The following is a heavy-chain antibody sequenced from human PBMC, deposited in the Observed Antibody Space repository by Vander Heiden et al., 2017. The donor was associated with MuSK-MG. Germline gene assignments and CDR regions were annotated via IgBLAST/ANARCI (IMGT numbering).Heavy chain of an antibody. Sequence: DVQLLEYGGALVYPGGSLRLSCRASGFNFGSYAMQWARQAPGKGLEWVSTISAGGGVTFYADSVRGRFTVSRDNSKRSLYLQMNSLSADDIAVYHCVQPNRRAVTLHVGFDNWGQGTMVSVSS. J-gene: IGHJ3*02. CDR3: VQPNRRAVTLHVGFDN. V-gene: IGHV3-23*01. CDR2: ISAGGGVT. D-gene: IGHD4-17*01. CDR1: GFNFGSYA.